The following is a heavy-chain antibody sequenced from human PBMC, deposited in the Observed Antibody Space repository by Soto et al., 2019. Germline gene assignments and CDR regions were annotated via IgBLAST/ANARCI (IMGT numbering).Heavy chain of an antibody. D-gene: IGHD3-3*01. CDR2: ISSSSSYI. V-gene: IGHV3-21*01. Sequence: GGSLRLSCAASGFTFSSYSMNWVRQAPGKGLEWVSSISSSSSYIYYADSVKGRFTISRDNAKNSLYLQMNSLRAEDTAVYYCARGRDQYYDFWSGKIIDYWGQGTLVTVSS. CDR1: GFTFSSYS. J-gene: IGHJ4*02. CDR3: ARGRDQYYDFWSGKIIDY.